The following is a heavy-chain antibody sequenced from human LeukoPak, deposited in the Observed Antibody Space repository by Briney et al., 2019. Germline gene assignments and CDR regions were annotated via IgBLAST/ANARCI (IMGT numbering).Heavy chain of an antibody. CDR1: GGSISSSSYY. D-gene: IGHD6-19*01. V-gene: IGHV4-39*07. Sequence: PSETLSLTCTVSGGSISSSSYYWGWIRQPPGKGLEWIGSIYYSGSTYYNPSLKSRVTISVDTSKNQFSLKLSSVTAADTAVYYCARGVHSSGWEINQYYFDYWGQGTLVTVSS. CDR2: IYYSGST. CDR3: ARGVHSSGWEINQYYFDY. J-gene: IGHJ4*02.